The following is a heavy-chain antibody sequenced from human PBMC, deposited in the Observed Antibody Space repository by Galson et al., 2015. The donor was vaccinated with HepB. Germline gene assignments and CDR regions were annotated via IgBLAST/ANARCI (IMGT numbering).Heavy chain of an antibody. CDR1: GYTFTSYA. CDR3: ARAPYASNWFWYWFDS. V-gene: IGHV1-3*01. CDR2: ISAGNGDT. J-gene: IGHJ5*01. Sequence: SVKVSCKASGYTFTSYAMHWVRQAPGQRLEWMGWISAGNGDTKYSQKFQGRVTITRDTSASTAYMELSSLRSEDTAVYYCARAPYASNWFWYWFDSWGQGTLVTVSS. D-gene: IGHD6-13*01.